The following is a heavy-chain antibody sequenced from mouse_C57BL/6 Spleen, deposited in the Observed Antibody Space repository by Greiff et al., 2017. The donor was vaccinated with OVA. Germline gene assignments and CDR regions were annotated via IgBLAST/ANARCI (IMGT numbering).Heavy chain of an antibody. J-gene: IGHJ3*01. Sequence: VQLVESGPGLVAPSQSLSITCTVSGFSLTSYGVDWVRQSPGKGLEWLGVIWGVGSTNYNSALKSRLSISKDNSKSQVFLKMNSLQTDDTAMYYCASSGGSSFWFAYWGQGTLVTVSA. CDR1: GFSLTSYG. D-gene: IGHD1-1*01. V-gene: IGHV2-6*01. CDR3: ASSGGSSFWFAY. CDR2: IWGVGST.